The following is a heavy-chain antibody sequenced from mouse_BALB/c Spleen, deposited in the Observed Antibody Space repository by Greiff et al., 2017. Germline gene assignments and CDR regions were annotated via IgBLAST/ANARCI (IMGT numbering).Heavy chain of an antibody. V-gene: IGHV1S56*01. CDR2: IYPGNVNT. J-gene: IGHJ2*01. CDR3: ARDYYGYHFDY. D-gene: IGHD1-2*01. Sequence: QVQLQQSGPELVKPGASVRISCKASGYTFTSYYIHWVKQRPGQGLEWIGWIYPGNVNTKYNEKFKGKATLTADKSSSTAYMQLSSLTSEDSAVYFCARDYYGYHFDYWGQGTTLTVSS. CDR1: GYTFTSYY.